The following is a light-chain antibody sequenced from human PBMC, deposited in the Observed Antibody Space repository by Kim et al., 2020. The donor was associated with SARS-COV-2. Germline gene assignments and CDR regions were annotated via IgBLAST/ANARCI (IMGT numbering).Light chain of an antibody. CDR1: TLTTCF. Sequence: GQTIRITGQEDTLTTCFASWYQQKPGQAPVLVLYGKNNRPSGIPDRFSGSTSGNTASLAITEAQAEDEAEYYCNSRDSSAKRYVFGSGTKVTVL. V-gene: IGLV3-19*01. J-gene: IGLJ1*01. CDR2: GKN. CDR3: NSRDSSAKRYV.